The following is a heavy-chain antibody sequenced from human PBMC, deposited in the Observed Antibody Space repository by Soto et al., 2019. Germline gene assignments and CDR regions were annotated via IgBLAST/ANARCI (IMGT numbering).Heavy chain of an antibody. CDR1: GFTFSSYA. V-gene: IGHV3-23*01. CDR2: ISGSGGST. J-gene: IGHJ4*02. D-gene: IGHD4-17*01. Sequence: PGGSLRLSCAASGFTFSSYAMSWVRQAPGKGLEWVSAISGSGGSTYYADSVKGRFTISRDNSKNTLYLQMNSLRAEDTAVYYCAKDQDRTTGDSNPFDYWGQGTLVTVSS. CDR3: AKDQDRTTGDSNPFDY.